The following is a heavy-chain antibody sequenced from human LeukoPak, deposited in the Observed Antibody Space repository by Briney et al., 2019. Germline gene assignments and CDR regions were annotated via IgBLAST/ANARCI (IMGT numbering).Heavy chain of an antibody. V-gene: IGHV4-59*08. CDR2: IYYSGST. Sequence: KTSETLSLTCAVYGGSFSGYYWGWIRQPPGKGLEWIGYIYYSGSTNYNPSLKSRVTISVDTSKNQFSLKLSSVTAADTAVYYCARGDGPITMVRGENFRWGQGTLVTVSS. CDR1: GGSFSGYY. CDR3: ARGDGPITMVRGENFR. J-gene: IGHJ4*02. D-gene: IGHD3-10*01.